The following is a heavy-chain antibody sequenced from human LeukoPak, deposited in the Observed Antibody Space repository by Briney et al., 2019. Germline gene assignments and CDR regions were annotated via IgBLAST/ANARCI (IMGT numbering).Heavy chain of an antibody. J-gene: IGHJ5*02. V-gene: IGHV4-34*01. D-gene: IGHD4/OR15-4a*01. CDR3: AGCYATNYGYNWFDP. CDR1: GGSFSGYY. CDR2: INHSGST. Sequence: SETLSLTCAVYGGSFSGYYWSWIRQPPGKGLGWIGEINHSGSTNYNPSLKSRVTISVDTSKNQFSLKLSSVTAADTAVYYCAGCYATNYGYNWFDPWGQGTLVTVSS.